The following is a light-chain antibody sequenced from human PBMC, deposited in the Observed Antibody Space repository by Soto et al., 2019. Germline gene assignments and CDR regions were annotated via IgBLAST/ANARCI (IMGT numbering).Light chain of an antibody. V-gene: IGLV2-23*02. CDR3: CSSVGSPHWV. J-gene: IGLJ3*02. Sequence: QSALTQPASVSGSPGQSITISCTGTSSDVGSCNCVSWYQQHPGTAPTLIIYEVNKRPSGVSNRFSGSKSGNTASLTISGLQAEDEADYYCCSSVGSPHWVFGGGTKLTVL. CDR2: EVN. CDR1: SSDVGSCNC.